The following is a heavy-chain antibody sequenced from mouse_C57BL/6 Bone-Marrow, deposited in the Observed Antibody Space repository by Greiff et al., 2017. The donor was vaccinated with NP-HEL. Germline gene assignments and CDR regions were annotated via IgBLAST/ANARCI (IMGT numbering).Heavy chain of an antibody. V-gene: IGHV5-6*01. J-gene: IGHJ2*01. Sequence: EVMLVESGGDLVKPGGSLKLSCAASGFTFSSYGMSWVRQTPGKRLEWVATISSGGSSTYYPDSVKGRFTISRDNAKNTLYLQMSSLKSEDTAMYYCARHEGGSSCYYYDYWGQGTTLTVAS. CDR2: ISSGGSST. CDR3: ARHEGGSSCYYYDY. CDR1: GFTFSSYG. D-gene: IGHD1-1*01.